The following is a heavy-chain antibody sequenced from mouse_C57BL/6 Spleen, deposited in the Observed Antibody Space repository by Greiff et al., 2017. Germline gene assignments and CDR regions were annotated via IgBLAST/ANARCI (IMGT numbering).Heavy chain of an antibody. V-gene: IGHV1-42*01. Sequence: EVQLQQPGPELVKPGASVKISCKASGYSFTGYYMNWVKQSPEKSLEWIGEINPSTGGTTYNQKFKDKATLTVDKSSSTAYMQLKSLTSEDSEVYYCARRVRRYPYWYFEGWGTGTTVTVSS. CDR3: ARRVRRYPYWYFEG. CDR1: GYSFTGYY. J-gene: IGHJ1*03. CDR2: INPSTGGT. D-gene: IGHD1-1*01.